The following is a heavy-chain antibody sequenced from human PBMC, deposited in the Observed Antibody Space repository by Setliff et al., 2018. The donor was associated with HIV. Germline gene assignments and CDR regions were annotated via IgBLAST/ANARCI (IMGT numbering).Heavy chain of an antibody. CDR3: ARGGSRGSWYWDY. J-gene: IGHJ4*02. CDR2: TYHSGST. V-gene: IGHV4-30-2*01. CDR1: GGSISSGGYS. Sequence: SETLSLTCAVSGGSISSGGYSWSWIRQPPGKGLEWIGYTYHSGSTHYNPSLKSRVTISVDRSKNQFSLKLSSVTAADTAVYYCARGGSRGSWYWDYWGQGTLVTVSS. D-gene: IGHD6-13*01.